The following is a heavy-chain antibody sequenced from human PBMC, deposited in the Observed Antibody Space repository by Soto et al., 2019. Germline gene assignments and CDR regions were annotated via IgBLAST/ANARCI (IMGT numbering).Heavy chain of an antibody. Sequence: QVQLVQSGAEVKKSGASVKISCKASGYSFTGYYIHWVRQAPGQGFEWMGEISPNSGGTKYAQKFQGRVTMTRDTSISTAYMELSRLRSDDTAVYYCARDGQGYSYGTGSDYWGQGTLVTVSS. CDR3: ARDGQGYSYGTGSDY. CDR2: ISPNSGGT. V-gene: IGHV1-2*02. D-gene: IGHD5-18*01. CDR1: GYSFTGYY. J-gene: IGHJ4*02.